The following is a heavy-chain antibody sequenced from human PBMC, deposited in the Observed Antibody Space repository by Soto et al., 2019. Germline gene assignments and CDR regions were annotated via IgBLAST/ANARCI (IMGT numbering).Heavy chain of an antibody. CDR1: GYSFTSYW. CDR3: ARQAVRYYGSGSYYSYYYYGMDV. CDR2: IYPGDSDT. J-gene: IGHJ6*02. D-gene: IGHD3-10*01. V-gene: IGHV5-51*01. Sequence: PGESLKISCKGSGYSFTSYWIGWVRQMPGKGLEWMGIIYPGDSDTRYSPSLQGQVTISADKSISTAYLQWSSLKASDTAMYYCARQAVRYYGSGSYYSYYYYGMDVWGQGTTVTVSS.